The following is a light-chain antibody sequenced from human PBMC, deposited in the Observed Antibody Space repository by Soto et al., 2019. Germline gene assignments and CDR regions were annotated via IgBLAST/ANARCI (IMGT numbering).Light chain of an antibody. CDR3: LLFYSGAPAM. Sequence: QAVVTQEPSLTVSPGGTVTLTCGSSTGAVTSGHYPYWFQQKPGQAPRTLIYDTSNKHSWTPARFSGSLLGGKAALTLSGAQPEDEAEYYCLLFYSGAPAMFGGGTQLTVL. CDR1: TGAVTSGHY. J-gene: IGLJ7*01. CDR2: DTS. V-gene: IGLV7-46*01.